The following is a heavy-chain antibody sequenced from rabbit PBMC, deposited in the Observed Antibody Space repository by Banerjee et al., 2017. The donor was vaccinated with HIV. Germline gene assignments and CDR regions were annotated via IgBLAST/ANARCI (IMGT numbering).Heavy chain of an antibody. D-gene: IGHD4-2*01. V-gene: IGHV1S47*01. CDR2: ITYGGSA. CDR3: ASSPYSSNAGLFL. CDR1: GFDFSSYG. Sequence: QEQLVESGGGLVQPGGSLKLSCKASGFDFSSYGVSWVRQAPGKGLEWIGYITYGGSAYYASWVKGRFTISRDNAQNTVSLQLNSLTAADTATCFCASSPYSSNAGLFLWGQGTLVTVS. J-gene: IGHJ4*01.